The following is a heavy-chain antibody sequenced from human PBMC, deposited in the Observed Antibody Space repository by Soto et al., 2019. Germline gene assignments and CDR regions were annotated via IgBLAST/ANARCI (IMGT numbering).Heavy chain of an antibody. Sequence: SETLSLTCTVSGGSISSYYWSWIRQPPGKGLEWIGYIYYSVSTNYNPSLKSRVTISVDTSKNQFSLKLSSVTAADTAVYYCARITDYDILTGYGNWGQGTLVTVSS. CDR1: GGSISSYY. CDR2: IYYSVST. V-gene: IGHV4-59*08. D-gene: IGHD3-9*01. CDR3: ARITDYDILTGYGN. J-gene: IGHJ4*02.